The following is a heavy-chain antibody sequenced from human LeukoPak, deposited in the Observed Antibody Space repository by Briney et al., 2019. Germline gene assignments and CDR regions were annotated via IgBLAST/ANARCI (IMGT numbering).Heavy chain of an antibody. V-gene: IGHV4-31*03. J-gene: IGHJ5*02. Sequence: SQTLSLTCTVSGGSISSGGYYWSWIRQHPGKGLEWIGYIYYSGSTYYNPSLKSRVTISVDTSKNQFSLKLSSVTAADTAVYYCARDYDSSGYGFDPWGQGTLVTVSS. D-gene: IGHD3-22*01. CDR1: GGSISSGGYY. CDR3: ARDYDSSGYGFDP. CDR2: IYYSGST.